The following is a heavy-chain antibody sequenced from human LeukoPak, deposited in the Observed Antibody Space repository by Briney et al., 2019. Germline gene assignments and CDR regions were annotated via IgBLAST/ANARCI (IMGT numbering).Heavy chain of an antibody. J-gene: IGHJ3*02. CDR1: GGSFSGYY. Sequence: SETLSLTCAVSGGSFSGYYWSCIREPPGKGLEWIGEINHSGSTNYNPSLKSRVTISVDTSKNQFSLKLSSVTAADTAVYYCARELYSSGYHDAFDIWGQGTMVTVSS. CDR2: INHSGST. CDR3: ARELYSSGYHDAFDI. D-gene: IGHD3-22*01. V-gene: IGHV4-34*01.